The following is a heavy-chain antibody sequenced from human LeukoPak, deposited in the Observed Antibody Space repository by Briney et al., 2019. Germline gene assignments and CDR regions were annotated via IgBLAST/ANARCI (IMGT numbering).Heavy chain of an antibody. CDR2: TYYRSKWYN. V-gene: IGHV6-1*01. J-gene: IGHJ4*02. Sequence: SQTLSLTCAISGESVCSNSAAWNWIRQSPSRGLECLGRTYYRSKWYNDYAISVKSRITINPDTSKNQFSLQLNAVTPEDTAVYYCARSPQEAAEFDYWGQGTLVTVSS. D-gene: IGHD6-25*01. CDR3: ARSPQEAAEFDY. CDR1: GESVCSNSAA.